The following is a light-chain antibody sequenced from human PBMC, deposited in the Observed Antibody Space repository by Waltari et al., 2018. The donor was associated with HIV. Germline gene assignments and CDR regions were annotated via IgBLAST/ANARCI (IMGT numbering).Light chain of an antibody. CDR1: SSDVGGYNY. CDR2: DVS. CDR3: CSYVGSGYV. V-gene: IGLV2-11*01. Sequence: QSALTPPRSVSGSPGQSVTISCTGTSSDVGGYNYVSWYQQHPGKAPKLMIYDVSKRPSGVPDRFSGSKSGNTASLTISGLQAEDEADYYCCSYVGSGYVFGTGTKVTVL. J-gene: IGLJ1*01.